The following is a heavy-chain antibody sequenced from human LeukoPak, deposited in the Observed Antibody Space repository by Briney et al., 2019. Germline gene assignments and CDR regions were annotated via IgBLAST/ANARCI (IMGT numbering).Heavy chain of an antibody. CDR3: ARAYSSSWPNYYFDY. V-gene: IGHV4-39*07. CDR2: INHSGSP. CDR1: GGSISSGGYY. D-gene: IGHD6-13*01. Sequence: SETLSLTCTVSGGSISSGGYYWSWIRQPPGKGLEWIGEINHSGSPNNNPSLKSRVSISFDTSKNQFSLKLSSVTAADTAVYYCARAYSSSWPNYYFDYWGQGTLVTVSS. J-gene: IGHJ4*02.